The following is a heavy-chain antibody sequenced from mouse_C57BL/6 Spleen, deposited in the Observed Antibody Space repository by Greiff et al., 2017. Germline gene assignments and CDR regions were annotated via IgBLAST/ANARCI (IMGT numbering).Heavy chain of an antibody. Sequence: EVQLVESGPELVKPGASVKISCKASGYSFTDYNMNWVKQSNGKSLEWIGVINPNNGTTSYNQKFKGKATLTVDQSSSTAYMQLNSLTSEDSAVYYCARFDGSSYAMDYWGQGTSVTVSS. V-gene: IGHV1-39*01. CDR1: GYSFTDYN. CDR3: ARFDGSSYAMDY. J-gene: IGHJ4*01. CDR2: INPNNGTT. D-gene: IGHD1-1*01.